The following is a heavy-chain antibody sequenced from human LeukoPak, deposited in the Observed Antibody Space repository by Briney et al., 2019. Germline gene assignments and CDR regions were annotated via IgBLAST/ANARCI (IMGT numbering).Heavy chain of an antibody. V-gene: IGHV3-30*18. D-gene: IGHD3-22*01. CDR3: AKDLLSYYYDSSGLTFDY. J-gene: IGHJ4*02. CDR1: GFTFSSYG. CDR2: ISYDGSNK. Sequence: GGSLRLSCAASGFTFSSYGMHWARQAPGKGLEWVAVISYDGSNKYYADSVKGRFTISRDNSKNTLYLQMNSLRAEDTAVYYCAKDLLSYYYDSSGLTFDYWGQGTLVTVSS.